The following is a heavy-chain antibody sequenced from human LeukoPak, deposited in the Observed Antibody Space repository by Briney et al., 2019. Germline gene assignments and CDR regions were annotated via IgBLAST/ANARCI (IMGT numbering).Heavy chain of an antibody. CDR2: ISGRGDST. CDR1: GLTFRNYA. D-gene: IGHD3-22*01. Sequence: GGSLRLSCAASGLTFRNYAMSWVRQAPGKGLEWVSGISGRGDSTYYANSVKGRFTISRDNSKNTLYLQMNSLRAEDTAVYYCAKPPNYDSDAPQVDYWGQGTLVTVSS. CDR3: AKPPNYDSDAPQVDY. V-gene: IGHV3-23*01. J-gene: IGHJ4*02.